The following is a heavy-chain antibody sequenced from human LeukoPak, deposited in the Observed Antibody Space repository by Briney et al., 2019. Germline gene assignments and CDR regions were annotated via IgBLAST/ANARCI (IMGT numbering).Heavy chain of an antibody. J-gene: IGHJ4*02. Sequence: PSESLSLTCAVSGYSIRSGDYWGWIRQSPGKGLEWIGSIYHSGSTHYNPSLKSRVTISVDTSKNQFSLMLSSVTAADTAVYYCARNRSLTTTPGFDHWGQGTLVTVSS. V-gene: IGHV4-38-2*01. CDR1: GYSIRSGDY. CDR2: IYHSGST. D-gene: IGHD4-11*01. CDR3: ARNRSLTTTPGFDH.